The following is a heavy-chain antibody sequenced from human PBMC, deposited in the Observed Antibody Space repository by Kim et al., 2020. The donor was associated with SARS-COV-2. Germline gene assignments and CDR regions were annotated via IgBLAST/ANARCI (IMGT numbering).Heavy chain of an antibody. D-gene: IGHD3-9*01. CDR1: GFTFSSYW. V-gene: IGHV3-7*03. Sequence: GGSLRLSCAASGFTFSSYWMSWVRQAPGKGLEWVANIKQDGSEKYYVDSVKGRFTISRDNAKNSLYLQMNSLRAEDTAVYYCARDSELRYFDWLVGGAQYGMDVWGQGTTVTVSS. CDR2: IKQDGSEK. CDR3: ARDSELRYFDWLVGGAQYGMDV. J-gene: IGHJ6*02.